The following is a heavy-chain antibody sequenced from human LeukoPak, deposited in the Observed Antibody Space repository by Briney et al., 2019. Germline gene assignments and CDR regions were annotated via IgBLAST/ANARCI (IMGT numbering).Heavy chain of an antibody. V-gene: IGHV3-21*01. Sequence: GGSLRLSCAASGFTFSSYSMNWVHQAPGKGLEWVSSISSSSSYIYYADSVKGRFTISRDNAKNSLYLQMNSLRAEDTAVYYCAILEWPRYYYYMDVWGKGTAVTVSS. CDR2: ISSSSSYI. CDR3: AILEWPRYYYYMDV. D-gene: IGHD3-3*01. CDR1: GFTFSSYS. J-gene: IGHJ6*03.